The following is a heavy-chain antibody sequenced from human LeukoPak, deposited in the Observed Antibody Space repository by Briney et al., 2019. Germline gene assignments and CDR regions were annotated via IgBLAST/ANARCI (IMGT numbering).Heavy chain of an antibody. J-gene: IGHJ5*02. CDR1: GGSISSGGYY. D-gene: IGHD6-6*01. CDR2: IYHSGST. CDR3: AREGVAAQFDP. Sequence: SETLSLTCTVSGGSISSGGYYWSWIRQPPGKGLEWIGYIYHSGSTYYNPSLKSRVTISVDRSKNQFSLKLSSVTAADTAVYYCAREGVAAQFDPWGQGTLVTVSS. V-gene: IGHV4-30-2*01.